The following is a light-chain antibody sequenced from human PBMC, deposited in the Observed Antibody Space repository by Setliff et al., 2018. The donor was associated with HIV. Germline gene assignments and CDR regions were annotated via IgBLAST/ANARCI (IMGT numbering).Light chain of an antibody. CDR1: SSDVGSYNL. CDR2: DVS. V-gene: IGLV2-14*02. J-gene: IGLJ1*01. Sequence: QSALTQPASVSGSPGQSITISCTGTSSDVGSYNLVSWCQQHPGKAPKLMISDVSKRPSGVSSRFSGSKSGNTASLTISGLQTEDEADYYCSSYTSSSTYVFGTGTKV. CDR3: SSYTSSSTYV.